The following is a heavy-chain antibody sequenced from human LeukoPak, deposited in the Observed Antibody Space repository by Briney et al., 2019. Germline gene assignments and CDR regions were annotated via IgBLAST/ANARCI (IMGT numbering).Heavy chain of an antibody. CDR3: AGGTTVTTFQAGTYYYYYIDV. CDR2: IKHSEST. CDR1: GGSFNGHH. Sequence: SETLSLTCAVYGGSFNGHHWTWIRQAPGKGLEWIGEIKHSESTNYNPSLKSRVTISVDTSKNHFTLKLSSVTAADTALYYCAGGTTVTTFQAGTYYYYYIDVWGKGTTVAVSS. J-gene: IGHJ6*03. V-gene: IGHV4-34*01. D-gene: IGHD4-17*01.